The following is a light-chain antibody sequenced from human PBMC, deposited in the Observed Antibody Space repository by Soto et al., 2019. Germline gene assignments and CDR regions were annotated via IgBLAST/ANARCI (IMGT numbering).Light chain of an antibody. CDR3: QQYTGPPTT. J-gene: IGKJ5*01. CDR2: GAS. CDR1: QTVSSNY. Sequence: EIVLTQSPHTLPLSPGERATLSCSASQTVSSNYLAWCQQRPGQAPRLLIYGASTRAAGIPERFSGSGSGTDFTLTITRLEPEDSAVYFCQQYTGPPTTFGQGTRLEIK. V-gene: IGKV3-20*01.